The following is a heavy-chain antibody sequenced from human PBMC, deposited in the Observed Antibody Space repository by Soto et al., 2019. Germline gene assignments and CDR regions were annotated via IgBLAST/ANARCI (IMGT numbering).Heavy chain of an antibody. J-gene: IGHJ6*02. Sequence: SETLSLTCAVDGGSFSGYYWSWIRQPPGKGLEWIGEINHSGSTNYNPSLKSRVTISVDTSKNQFSLKLSSVTAADTAVYYCARDTAPYYDFWSGPYGMDVWGQGTTV. CDR2: INHSGST. D-gene: IGHD3-3*01. V-gene: IGHV4-34*01. CDR1: GGSFSGYY. CDR3: ARDTAPYYDFWSGPYGMDV.